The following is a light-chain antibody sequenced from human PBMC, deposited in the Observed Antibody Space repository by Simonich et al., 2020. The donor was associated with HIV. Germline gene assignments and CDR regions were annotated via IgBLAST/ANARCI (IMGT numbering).Light chain of an antibody. CDR1: SRDVGGYNS. Sequence: QSALPQSASVSGSPGQSITISCAGPSRDVGGYNSVSWNQLQPGKAPKLIIYDVSYRPSGVSNRFSDSKSCNTDSLTISGLQAEDEADYHCNSYTSRRTVVFGGGTKLTVL. V-gene: IGLV2-14*03. CDR3: NSYTSRRTVV. J-gene: IGLJ2*01. CDR2: DVS.